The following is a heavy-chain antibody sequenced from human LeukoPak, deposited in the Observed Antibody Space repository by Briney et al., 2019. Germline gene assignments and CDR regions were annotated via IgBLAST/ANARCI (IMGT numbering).Heavy chain of an antibody. CDR1: GFTFTNAW. CDR3: STMFYDYWSGYYVADY. V-gene: IGHV3-15*01. Sequence: SGGSLRLSCAASGFTFTNAWMNGVRQAPGRGLEWVGRIKSKTDGGTTDYAAPVKGRFTISRDDSKHTVYLQMNNLKTDDTAVYYCSTMFYDYWSGYYVADYWGQGTLVTVSS. D-gene: IGHD3-3*01. CDR2: IKSKTDGGTT. J-gene: IGHJ4*02.